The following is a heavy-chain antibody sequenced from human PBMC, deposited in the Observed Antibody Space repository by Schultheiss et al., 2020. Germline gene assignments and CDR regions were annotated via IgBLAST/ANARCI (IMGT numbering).Heavy chain of an antibody. V-gene: IGHV3-33*01. J-gene: IGHJ4*02. Sequence: GGSLRLSCAATGQTFSSYGMHWVRQAPGKGLEWVAVIWYNGSDKFYADSVKGRFTISKDNYKNTLYLQMNSLRVDDTDVYYCARDRENRGWYHFDHWGQGTLVTVSS. CDR2: IWYNGSDK. CDR3: ARDRENRGWYHFDH. D-gene: IGHD6-19*01. CDR1: GQTFSSYG.